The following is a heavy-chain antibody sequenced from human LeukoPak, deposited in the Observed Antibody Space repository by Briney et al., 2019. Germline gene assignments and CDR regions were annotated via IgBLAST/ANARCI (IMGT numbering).Heavy chain of an antibody. Sequence: SETLSLTCTVSGGSISSYYWGWIRQPAGKGLEWIGRIYTSGSTNYNPSLKSRVTMSVDTSKNQFSLKLSSVTAADTAVYYCARGGGSGSYYNWFDPWGQGTLVTVSS. CDR3: ARGGGSGSYYNWFDP. D-gene: IGHD3-10*01. CDR2: IYTSGST. V-gene: IGHV4-4*07. J-gene: IGHJ5*02. CDR1: GGSISSYY.